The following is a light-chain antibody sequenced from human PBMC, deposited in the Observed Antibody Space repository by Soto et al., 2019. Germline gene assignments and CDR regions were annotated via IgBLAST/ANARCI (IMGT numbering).Light chain of an antibody. J-gene: IGLJ2*01. CDR2: DVS. CDR1: STDVGGYNY. Sequence: QSVLTQPASVSGSPGQSITISCTGTSTDVGGYNYVSWYQQHPGKAPQLMIYDVSNRPSGVSNRFSGSKSGNTASLTSSGLQAEDEADYYCSSYTSSSTLVFGGGTKLTVL. V-gene: IGLV2-14*01. CDR3: SSYTSSSTLV.